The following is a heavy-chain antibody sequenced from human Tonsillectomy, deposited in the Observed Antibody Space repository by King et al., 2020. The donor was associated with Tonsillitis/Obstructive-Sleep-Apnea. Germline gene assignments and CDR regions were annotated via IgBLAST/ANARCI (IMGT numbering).Heavy chain of an antibody. V-gene: IGHV3-15*01. Sequence: VQLVESGGGLVKPGGSLRLSCAASGFTFSNAWMSWVRQAPGKGLEWVGRIKSKTDGGTTDYAAPVKGRFTISRDDSKNTLYLQMNSLKTEDTAVYYCTTSSPNLGYCYYMDVWGKGTTVTVSS. CDR1: GFTFSNAW. D-gene: IGHD2-2*01. J-gene: IGHJ6*03. CDR3: TTSSPNLGYCYYMDV. CDR2: IKSKTDGGTT.